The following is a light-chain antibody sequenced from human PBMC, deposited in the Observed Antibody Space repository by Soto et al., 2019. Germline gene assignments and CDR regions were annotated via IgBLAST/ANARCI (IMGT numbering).Light chain of an antibody. CDR2: DVT. Sequence: QSALTQPRSVSGSPGQSVTISCTGTSSAIGSYNYVSWYQQYPGKAPKVLIFDVTKRPSGVPDRLSGSKSGNTASLIISRLQAEDEADYYCCSYAGSHTYVFGSGTKLTVL. V-gene: IGLV2-11*01. CDR3: CSYAGSHTYV. J-gene: IGLJ1*01. CDR1: SSAIGSYNY.